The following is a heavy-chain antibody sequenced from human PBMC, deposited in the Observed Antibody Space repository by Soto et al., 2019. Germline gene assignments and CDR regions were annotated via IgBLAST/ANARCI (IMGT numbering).Heavy chain of an antibody. D-gene: IGHD6-19*01. CDR1: GYTFTGYY. V-gene: IGHV1-2*02. CDR3: AGDGDSSGWYIGY. J-gene: IGHJ4*02. Sequence: ASVKVSCKASGYTFTGYYMHWVRQAPGQGLEWMGWINPNSGGTNYAQKFQGRVTMTRDTSISTAYMELSRLRSDDTAVYYCAGDGDSSGWYIGYWGQGTLVTVSS. CDR2: INPNSGGT.